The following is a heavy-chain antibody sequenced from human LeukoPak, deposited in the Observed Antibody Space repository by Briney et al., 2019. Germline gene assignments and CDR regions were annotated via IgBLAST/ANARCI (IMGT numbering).Heavy chain of an antibody. D-gene: IGHD6-13*01. CDR3: ARVRAIAAAGNYVDAFDI. V-gene: IGHV4-4*07. Sequence: PSETLSLTCTVSVGSISSYYWSWIRQPAGRGLEWIGGIYTSGSTNYNPSLKSRVTMSVDTSKNQFSLKLSSVTAADTAVYYCARVRAIAAAGNYVDAFDIWGQGTMVTVSS. CDR2: IYTSGST. J-gene: IGHJ3*02. CDR1: VGSISSYY.